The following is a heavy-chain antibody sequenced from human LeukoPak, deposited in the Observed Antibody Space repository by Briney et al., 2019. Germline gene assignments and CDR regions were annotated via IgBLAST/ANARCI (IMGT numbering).Heavy chain of an antibody. V-gene: IGHV4-39*01. J-gene: IGHJ6*03. D-gene: IGHD6-19*01. CDR1: GGSISSSSYY. CDR3: ARGYSSGWLHSLYYYYYYYMDV. CDR2: IYYSGST. Sequence: PSETLSLTCTVSGGSISSSSYYWGWIRQPPGKGLEWIGSIYYSGSTYCNPSLKSRVTISVDTSKNQFSLKLSSVTAADTAVYYCARGYSSGWLHSLYYYYYYYMDVWGKGTTVTVSS.